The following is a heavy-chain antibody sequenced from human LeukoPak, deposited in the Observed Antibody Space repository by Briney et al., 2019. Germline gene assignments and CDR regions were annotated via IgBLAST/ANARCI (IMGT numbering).Heavy chain of an antibody. Sequence: GRSLRLSCAASGFIFDDYAMHWVRQAPGKGLEWVSGINWNSGTIGYADSVKGRFTISRDNAKNSLYLQMNSLRADDMASYYCARDRFRYCSGAYCSHFEFWGQGTLVSVSS. J-gene: IGHJ4*02. V-gene: IGHV3-9*03. D-gene: IGHD2-15*01. CDR3: ARDRFRYCSGAYCSHFEF. CDR2: INWNSGTI. CDR1: GFIFDDYA.